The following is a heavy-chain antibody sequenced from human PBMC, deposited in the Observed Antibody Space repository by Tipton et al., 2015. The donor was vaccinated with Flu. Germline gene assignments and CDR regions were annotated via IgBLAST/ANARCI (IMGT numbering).Heavy chain of an antibody. D-gene: IGHD1-26*01. CDR1: GFTFSSYG. J-gene: IGHJ4*02. CDR3: AREIGEHCFDY. V-gene: IGHV3-33*08. Sequence: SLRLSCAASGFTFSSYGMHWVRQAPGKGLEWVANLWFDGNNEYYVDSVKGRFTVSRDNSKNTLFLQMNSVRVEDTAVYYCAREIGEHCFDYWGQGALGTVAS. CDR2: LWFDGNNE.